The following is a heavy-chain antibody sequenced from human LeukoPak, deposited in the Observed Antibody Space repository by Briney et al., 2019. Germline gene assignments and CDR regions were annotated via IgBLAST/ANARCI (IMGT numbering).Heavy chain of an antibody. CDR3: AKDPYSSSWYGALDY. Sequence: GGSLRLSCAASGFTFSSYGMHWVRQAPGKGLEWVAVISYDGGNKYYADSVKGRFTISRDNSKNTLYLQMNSLRAEDTAVYYCAKDPYSSSWYGALDYWGQGTLVTVSS. D-gene: IGHD6-13*01. CDR2: ISYDGGNK. CDR1: GFTFSSYG. J-gene: IGHJ4*02. V-gene: IGHV3-30*18.